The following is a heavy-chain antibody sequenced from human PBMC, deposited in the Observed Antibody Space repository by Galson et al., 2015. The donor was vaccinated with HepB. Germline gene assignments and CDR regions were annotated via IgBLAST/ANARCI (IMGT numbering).Heavy chain of an antibody. CDR1: GGTFNSYA. V-gene: IGHV1-69*06. CDR3: ASPSWGSYSLNY. D-gene: IGHD3-16*01. CDR2: IIPIFDTA. J-gene: IGHJ4*02. Sequence: SVKVSCKASGGTFNSYAISWVRQAPGQGLEWMGGIIPIFDTANYAQKFQGRLTITADKSTTTAYMGLSSLRSEDTAVYYCASPSWGSYSLNYWGQGTLVTVSS.